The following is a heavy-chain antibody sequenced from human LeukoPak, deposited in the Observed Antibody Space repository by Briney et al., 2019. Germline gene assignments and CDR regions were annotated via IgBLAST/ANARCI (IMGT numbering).Heavy chain of an antibody. D-gene: IGHD1-26*01. V-gene: IGHV3-30*01. Sequence: GSLRLSCAASGFTFSHYAMHWVRQAPGKGLEWVAVISYDGSHQYSADSVKGRLTISRDNSRHTLFLQMNSLRPEDTAVYYCARARNGTLKYWGQGTLVTVSS. CDR2: ISYDGSHQ. CDR1: GFTFSHYA. J-gene: IGHJ4*02. CDR3: ARARNGTLKY.